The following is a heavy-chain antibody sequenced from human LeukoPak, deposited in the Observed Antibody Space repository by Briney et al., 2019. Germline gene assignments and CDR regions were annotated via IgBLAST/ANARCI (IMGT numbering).Heavy chain of an antibody. CDR1: GFTVSSNY. Sequence: GGSLRLSCAASGFTVSSNYMSWVRQAPGKGLEWVSVIYSGGSTYYADSVKGRFTISRDNSKNTLYLQMNSLRAEDTAVYYCARDIGVVVVPAAIFYWGQGTLVTVSS. V-gene: IGHV3-53*01. CDR2: IYSGGST. CDR3: ARDIGVVVVPAAIFY. D-gene: IGHD2-2*01. J-gene: IGHJ4*02.